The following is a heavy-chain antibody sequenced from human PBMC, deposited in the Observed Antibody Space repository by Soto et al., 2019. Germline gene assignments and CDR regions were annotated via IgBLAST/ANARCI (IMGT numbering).Heavy chain of an antibody. J-gene: IGHJ5*02. CDR2: INTSGGST. CDR3: ARGGDVLRFLEWSITWFDP. V-gene: IGHV1-46*01. Sequence: ASVKVSCKASGYTFTSYYMHWVRQAPGQGLEWMGIINTSGGSTSYAQKFQGRVTMTRDTSTSTVYMELSSLRSEDTAVYYCARGGDVLRFLEWSITWFDPWGQGTLVTVSS. D-gene: IGHD3-3*01. CDR1: GYTFTSYY.